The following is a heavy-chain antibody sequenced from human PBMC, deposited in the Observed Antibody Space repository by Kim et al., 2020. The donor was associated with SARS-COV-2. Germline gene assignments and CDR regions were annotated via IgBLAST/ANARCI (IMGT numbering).Heavy chain of an antibody. V-gene: IGHV1-2*02. CDR1: GYTFTDFH. J-gene: IGHJ6*02. CDR3: VRDEVPSILGMEDV. CDR2: IDPKNGDT. D-gene: IGHD3-16*01. Sequence: ASVKVSCKASGYTFTDFHIHWVRQAPGQGLEWMGWIDPKNGDTHYAQSFQGRVTMTRDTSVSTAYLDLSRLRSDDAAVYYCVRDEVPSILGMEDVWGQGITVTVSS.